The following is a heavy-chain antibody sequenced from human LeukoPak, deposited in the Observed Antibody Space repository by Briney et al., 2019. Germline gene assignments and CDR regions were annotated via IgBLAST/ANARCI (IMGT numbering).Heavy chain of an antibody. CDR2: TYYRSTWYN. J-gene: IGHJ5*02. D-gene: IGHD2-2*01. V-gene: IGHV6-1*01. CDR3: ARRLTQYDCFDP. Sequence: SQTLSLTCAISGDSVSSNSVTWNWIRQSPSRGLEWLGRTYYRSTWYNDYAVSVRGRITVNPDTSKNQFSLHLNSVTPEDTAVYYCARRLTQYDCFDPWGQGILVTVSS. CDR1: GDSVSSNSVT.